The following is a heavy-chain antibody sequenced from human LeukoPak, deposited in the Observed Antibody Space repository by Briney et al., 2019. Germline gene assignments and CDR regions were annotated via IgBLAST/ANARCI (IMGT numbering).Heavy chain of an antibody. Sequence: PGGSLRLSCAASGFTVSSNYISWVRQAPGKGLEWVSLIYTSGSTYYADSVKGRFTISRDNAKNSLYLQMNSLRAEDTAVYYCARGGYYYDAFDIWGQGTMVTVSS. CDR3: ARGGYYYDAFDI. V-gene: IGHV3-66*01. CDR2: IYTSGST. D-gene: IGHD3-22*01. CDR1: GFTVSSNY. J-gene: IGHJ3*02.